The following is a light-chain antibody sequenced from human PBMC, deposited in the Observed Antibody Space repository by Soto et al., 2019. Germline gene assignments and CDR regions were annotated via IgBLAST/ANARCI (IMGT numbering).Light chain of an antibody. CDR3: QQYAGPPTT. CDR1: QSVSSR. Sequence: EIVMTQSPGTLSLSPGERATLSCRASQSVSSRLAWYQQKPGQAPRLLISGASSRATGIPDRFSGSGSGTDFTLTISRLEPEDFAVYFCQQYAGPPTTFGQGTRL. J-gene: IGKJ5*01. V-gene: IGKV3-20*01. CDR2: GAS.